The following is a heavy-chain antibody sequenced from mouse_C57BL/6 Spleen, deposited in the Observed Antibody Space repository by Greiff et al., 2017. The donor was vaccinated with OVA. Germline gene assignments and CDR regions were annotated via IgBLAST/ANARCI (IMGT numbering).Heavy chain of an antibody. D-gene: IGHD1-1*01. J-gene: IGHJ1*03. CDR3: AGKGSYGSRGTVWYFDV. CDR1: GYSFTDYN. Sequence: VQLQQSGPELVKPGASVKISCKASGYSFTDYNMNWVKQSNGKSLEWIGVINPNYGTTSYNQKFKGKATLTVDQSSSTAYMQLNSLTSEDSAVYYCAGKGSYGSRGTVWYFDVWGTGTTVTVSS. V-gene: IGHV1-39*01. CDR2: INPNYGTT.